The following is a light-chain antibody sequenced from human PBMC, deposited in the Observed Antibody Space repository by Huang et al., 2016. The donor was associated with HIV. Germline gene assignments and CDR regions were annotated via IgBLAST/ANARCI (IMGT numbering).Light chain of an antibody. Sequence: IQLTQSPSSLSASVGDRVTITCRASQGISSYLAWYQLKPGKAPTILIYAASTLQSGVPSRFSGSGSGTDFTLTISSLQPEDFATYYCQQLNSYPRTFGQGTKVEIK. CDR2: AAS. CDR1: QGISSY. J-gene: IGKJ1*01. V-gene: IGKV1-9*01. CDR3: QQLNSYPRT.